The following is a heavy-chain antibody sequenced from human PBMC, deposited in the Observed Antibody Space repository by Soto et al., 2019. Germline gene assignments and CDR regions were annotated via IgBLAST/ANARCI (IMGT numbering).Heavy chain of an antibody. CDR1: GFTFSSYS. CDR2: ISSSSSTI. V-gene: IGHV3-48*02. CDR3: ARESSASSGWYPYYFDY. Sequence: PGGSLRLSCAASGFTFSSYSMNWVRQAPGKGLEWVSYISSSSSTIYYADSVKGRFTISRDNAKNSLYLQMNSLRDEDTAVYYCARESSASSGWYPYYFDYWGQGTLVTVSS. J-gene: IGHJ4*02. D-gene: IGHD6-19*01.